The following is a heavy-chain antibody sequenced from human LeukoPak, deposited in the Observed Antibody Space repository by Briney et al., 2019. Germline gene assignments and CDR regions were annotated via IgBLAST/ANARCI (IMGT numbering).Heavy chain of an antibody. D-gene: IGHD4-17*01. V-gene: IGHV1-2*07. CDR2: INPMGDYT. CDR1: GYTFAGYY. Sequence: ASVNVSCKASGYTFAGYYMHWVRQAPGQGLEWMGWINPMGDYTHYVDEFKGRVTMTRDTSIGTAYMELRSLRSDDTAVYYCARGYAYGDYWGPGTLVTVSS. CDR3: ARGYAYGDY. J-gene: IGHJ4*02.